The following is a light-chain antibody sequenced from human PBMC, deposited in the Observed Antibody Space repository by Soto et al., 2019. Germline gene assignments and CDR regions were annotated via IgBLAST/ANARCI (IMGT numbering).Light chain of an antibody. V-gene: IGLV1-40*01. J-gene: IGLJ3*02. CDR1: SSNIGAGYD. CDR2: GNS. CDR3: QSYDSSLSDWV. Sequence: QSVLTQPPSVSGAPGQRVTISCTGSSSNIGAGYDVHWYQQLPGTAPKLLIYGNSNRPSGVPDRFSGSKSGTSASLAITGLQAEDVADYYCQSYDSSLSDWVFGGGTKLTDL.